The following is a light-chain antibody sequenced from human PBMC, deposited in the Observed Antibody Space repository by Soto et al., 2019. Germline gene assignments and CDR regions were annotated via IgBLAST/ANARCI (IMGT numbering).Light chain of an antibody. J-gene: IGKJ1*01. Sequence: DIPMTQSPSTLSESVGDRVTITCRASQSISSWLAWYQQKPGKAPKLLIYDASSLESGVPSRFSGSGSGTEFTLTISSLQPDDFATYYCQQYNSYSPRTFGQGTKVEIK. V-gene: IGKV1-5*01. CDR2: DAS. CDR1: QSISSW. CDR3: QQYNSYSPRT.